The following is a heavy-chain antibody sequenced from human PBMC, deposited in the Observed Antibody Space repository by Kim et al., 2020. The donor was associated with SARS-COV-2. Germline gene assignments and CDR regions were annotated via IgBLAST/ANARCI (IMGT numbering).Heavy chain of an antibody. CDR3: ARGSTMARIGYAFDI. CDR2: IYYSGST. D-gene: IGHD3-10*01. CDR1: GGSISSYY. J-gene: IGHJ3*02. V-gene: IGHV4-59*13. Sequence: SETLSLTCTVSGGSISSYYWSWIRQPPGKGLEWIGYIYYSGSTNYNPSLKSRVTISVDTSKNQFSLKLSSVTAADTAVYYCARGSTMARIGYAFDIWGQGTMVTVSS.